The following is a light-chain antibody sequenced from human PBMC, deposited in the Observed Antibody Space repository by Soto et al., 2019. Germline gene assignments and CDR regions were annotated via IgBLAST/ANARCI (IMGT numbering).Light chain of an antibody. CDR3: QQYNNWPPWT. J-gene: IGKJ1*01. Sequence: EIVMTQSPATLSVSPGERATLSCRASQSVSSNLAWYQQKPGQAPRRLIYGASIRATGIPARFSGSGSGTEFTLTISSLQSEDFAVCYCQQYNNWPPWTFGQGTKVEMK. V-gene: IGKV3D-15*01. CDR2: GAS. CDR1: QSVSSN.